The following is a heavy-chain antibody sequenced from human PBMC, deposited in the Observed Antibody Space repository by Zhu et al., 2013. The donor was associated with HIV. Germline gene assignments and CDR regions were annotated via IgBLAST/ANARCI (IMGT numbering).Heavy chain of an antibody. CDR1: GYTFTGYY. Sequence: QVQLVQSGAEVKKPGASVKVSCKASGYTFTGYYMHWVRQAPGQGLEWMGWINPNSGGTNYAQKFQGRVTMTRDTSISTAYMELSRLRSDDTAVYYCARITRSDGRPYYYYGMDVWGQGTTVTVSS. CDR3: ARITRSDGRPYYYYGMDV. J-gene: IGHJ6*02. CDR2: INPNSGGT. D-gene: IGHD1-20*01. V-gene: IGHV1-2*02.